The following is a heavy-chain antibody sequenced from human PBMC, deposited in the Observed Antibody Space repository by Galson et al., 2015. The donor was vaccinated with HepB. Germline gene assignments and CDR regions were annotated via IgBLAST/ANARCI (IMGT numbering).Heavy chain of an antibody. CDR1: GYSFTSYW. CDR2: IYPGDSDT. J-gene: IGHJ4*02. CDR3: ARPRARGSWYWNY. D-gene: IGHD6-13*01. V-gene: IGHV5-51*01. Sequence: QSGAEVKKPGESLKISCKGSGYSFTSYWIGWVRQMPGKGLEWMGIIYPGDSDTTYSPSFQGQVAFSADKSISTAYLQWSSLKASDTAMYYCARPRARGSWYWNYWGQGTLVTVSS.